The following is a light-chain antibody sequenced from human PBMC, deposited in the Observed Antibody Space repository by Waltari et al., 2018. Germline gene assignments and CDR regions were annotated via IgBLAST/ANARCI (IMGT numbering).Light chain of an antibody. Sequence: QLVLTQSPSASASLGASVKLTCTLSSGHSSNVIAWLQQQPEKGPRYLMKVNSNGSHRKGDKIPDRFSGSSSGTEHYLTISSLQSEDEADYYCQTGGHGTWVFGGGTKLTVL. V-gene: IGLV4-69*01. CDR1: SGHSSNV. J-gene: IGLJ3*02. CDR3: QTGGHGTWV. CDR2: VNSNGSH.